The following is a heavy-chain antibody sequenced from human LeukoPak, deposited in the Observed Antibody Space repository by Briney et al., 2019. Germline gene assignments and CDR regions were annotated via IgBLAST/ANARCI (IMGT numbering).Heavy chain of an antibody. J-gene: IGHJ3*02. D-gene: IGHD1-26*01. Sequence: GGSLRLSCAASGFTFSSYGMRWVRQAPGKGLEWVAVIWYDGSNKYYADSVKGRFTISRDNSKNTLYLQMNSLRAEDTAVYYCARGIVGATLPDAFDIWGQGTMVTVSS. CDR1: GFTFSSYG. CDR3: ARGIVGATLPDAFDI. CDR2: IWYDGSNK. V-gene: IGHV3-33*01.